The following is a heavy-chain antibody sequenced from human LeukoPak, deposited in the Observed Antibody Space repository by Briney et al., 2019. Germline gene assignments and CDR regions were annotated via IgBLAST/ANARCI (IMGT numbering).Heavy chain of an antibody. D-gene: IGHD3-10*01. CDR3: ARGSGSSYNWFDP. CDR2: IYYSGST. V-gene: IGHV4-59*01. CDR1: GASISSYY. J-gene: IGHJ5*02. Sequence: PSETLSLTCTVSGASISSYYWSWIRQPPGKGLEWLGYIYYSGSTNYNPSLKSRVTISVDTSKNQFSLKLSSVTAADTAVYYCARGSGSSYNWFDPWGQGTLVTVSS.